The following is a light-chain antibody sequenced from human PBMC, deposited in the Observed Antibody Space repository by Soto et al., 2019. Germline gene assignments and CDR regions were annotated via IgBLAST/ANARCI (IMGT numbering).Light chain of an antibody. V-gene: IGKV3-20*01. CDR3: QQYD. CDR2: GAS. Sequence: EIVLAQSPATLSLSPGERATLSCRASQSVSIYLSWYQQRPGQAPRLLIYGASSRATGVPDRFSGSGSGTDFTLTITRLEPEDFAVYYCQQYDFGGGTKVDIK. J-gene: IGKJ4*01. CDR1: QSVSIY.